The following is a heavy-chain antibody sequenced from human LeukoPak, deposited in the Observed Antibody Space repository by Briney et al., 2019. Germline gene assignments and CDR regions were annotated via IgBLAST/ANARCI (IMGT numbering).Heavy chain of an antibody. J-gene: IGHJ6*02. Sequence: GESLKISCKGSGYSFTSYWIGWVRQVPGKGLEWMGIIFPGDSDTRYSPSFQGQVTISADKSISTAYLQWSSLKASDTAMYYCARLDSSGYLAYHYNIMDVWGQGTTVTVSS. CDR2: IFPGDSDT. CDR3: ARLDSSGYLAYHYNIMDV. D-gene: IGHD3-22*01. V-gene: IGHV5-51*01. CDR1: GYSFTSYW.